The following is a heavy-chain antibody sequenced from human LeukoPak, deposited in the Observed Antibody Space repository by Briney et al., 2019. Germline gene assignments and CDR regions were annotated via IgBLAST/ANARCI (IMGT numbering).Heavy chain of an antibody. V-gene: IGHV1-2*02. D-gene: IGHD2-2*01. CDR1: GYTFTDSY. CDR2: INPGSGGT. CDR3: ARAAAAAMANYFDY. Sequence: ASVKVSCKASGYTFTDSYIHWVRQAPGQGLEWMGWINPGSGGTSYAQKFQDRVTMTRDTSISTAYMELSSLRSDDTAVYYCARAAAAAMANYFDYWGQGALVTVAS. J-gene: IGHJ4*02.